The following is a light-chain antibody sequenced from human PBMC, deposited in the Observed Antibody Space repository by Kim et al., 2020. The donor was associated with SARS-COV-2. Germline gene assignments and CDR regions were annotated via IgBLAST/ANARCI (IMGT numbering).Light chain of an antibody. J-gene: IGLJ3*02. Sequence: QSALTQPRSVSGSPGQSVTISCTGTSSDVGGYNYVSWYQQHPGKAPKFMIYDVSKRPSGVPDRFSGSKSGNTASLTISGLQAEDEADYYCCSFAGNYAWVFGGGTKVTVL. CDR2: DVS. V-gene: IGLV2-11*01. CDR3: CSFAGNYAWV. CDR1: SSDVGGYNY.